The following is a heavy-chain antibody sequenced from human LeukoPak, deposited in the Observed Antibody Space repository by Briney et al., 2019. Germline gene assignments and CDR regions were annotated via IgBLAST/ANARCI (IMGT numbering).Heavy chain of an antibody. D-gene: IGHD3-22*01. CDR2: INPNSGGT. CDR3: ARGHVYYDSSGYSRDWDIWFDP. Sequence: GASVKVSCKASGYTFTGYYMHWVRQAPGQGLECMGWINPNSGGTNYAQKFQGRVTMTRDTSISTAYMELSRLRSDDTAVYYCARGHVYYDSSGYSRDWDIWFDPWGQGTLVTVSS. V-gene: IGHV1-2*02. CDR1: GYTFTGYY. J-gene: IGHJ5*02.